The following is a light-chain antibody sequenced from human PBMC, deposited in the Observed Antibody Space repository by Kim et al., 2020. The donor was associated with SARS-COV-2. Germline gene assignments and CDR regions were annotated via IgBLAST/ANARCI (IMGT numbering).Light chain of an antibody. Sequence: GERATRSCRASQSVSSYVAGYEQKAGQAHRLRVYDGSNRATGIPARFRGSGSGTDFTVTNSSVEPEDFAVYHCQLRHNGATFGQGTRLEIK. CDR3: QLRHNGAT. CDR2: DGS. J-gene: IGKJ5*01. CDR1: QSVSSY. V-gene: IGKV3-11*01.